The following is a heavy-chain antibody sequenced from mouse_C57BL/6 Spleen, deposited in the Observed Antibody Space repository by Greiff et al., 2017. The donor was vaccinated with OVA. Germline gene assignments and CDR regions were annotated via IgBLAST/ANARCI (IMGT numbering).Heavy chain of an antibody. V-gene: IGHV1-61*01. Sequence: QVQLQQPGAELVRPGSSVKLSCKASGYTFTSYWMDWVKQKPGQGLEWIGNIYPSDSETHYNQKFKDKATLTVDKSSSTAYMQLSSLTSEDSAVYYCARSTWDVGKDYWGQGTTLTVSS. CDR1: GYTFTSYW. J-gene: IGHJ2*01. CDR3: ARSTWDVGKDY. D-gene: IGHD4-1*01. CDR2: IYPSDSET.